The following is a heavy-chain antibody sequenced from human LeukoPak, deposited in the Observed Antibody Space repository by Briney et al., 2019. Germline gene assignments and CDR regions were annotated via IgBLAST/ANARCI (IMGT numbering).Heavy chain of an antibody. J-gene: IGHJ6*03. CDR2: RYYSGST. CDR1: GGSITSSSYY. Sequence: SETLSLTCTVSGGSITSSSYYWGWIRQPPGKGLEWIASRYYSGSTYHNPSLKSRVTISVDTSKNQFSLKLSSVTAADTAVYYCARLDGSGSYYHYYYYMDVWGKGTTVTISS. V-gene: IGHV4-39*01. D-gene: IGHD3-10*01. CDR3: ARLDGSGSYYHYYYYMDV.